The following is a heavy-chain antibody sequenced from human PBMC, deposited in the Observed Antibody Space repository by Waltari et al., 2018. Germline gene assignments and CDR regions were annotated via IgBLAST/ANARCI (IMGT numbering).Heavy chain of an antibody. CDR2: INSDGSST. J-gene: IGHJ3*01. CDR1: GFPFSYYW. Sequence: EVQLVESGGGLVQPGGSRSLSCVASGFPFSYYWMPWVRHAPGKGLVCVSRINSDGSSTSYADSVKGRFTISRDNARNTLYLQMNSLRAEDTAVYYCARDGYSYGLGTFDVWGQGTMVTVSS. V-gene: IGHV3-74*01. CDR3: ARDGYSYGLGTFDV. D-gene: IGHD5-18*01.